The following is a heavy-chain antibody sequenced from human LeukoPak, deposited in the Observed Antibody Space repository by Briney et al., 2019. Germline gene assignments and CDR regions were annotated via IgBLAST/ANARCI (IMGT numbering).Heavy chain of an antibody. J-gene: IGHJ5*02. CDR2: ISWNSGSI. D-gene: IGHD3-10*01. CDR3: AKDKAVRGDIVGDWFDP. CDR1: GFTFDDYA. V-gene: IGHV3-9*03. Sequence: PGRSLRLSCAASGFTFDDYAMHWVRQAPGKGLEWVSGISWNSGSIGYADSVKGRFTISRDNAKNSLYLQMNSLRAEDMALYYCAKDKAVRGDIVGDWFDPWGQGTLVTVSS.